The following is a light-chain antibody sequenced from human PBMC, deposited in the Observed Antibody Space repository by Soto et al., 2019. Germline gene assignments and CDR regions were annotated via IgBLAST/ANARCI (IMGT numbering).Light chain of an antibody. Sequence: QSALTQPRSVSGSPGQSVAISCTGTSSDVGGYNYVSWYQQHPGKAPKLMIYDVSKRPSGVPDRFSGSKSGNTASLTISGLQAEDEADYYCCSYEGSNNYVFGTGTKVTVL. J-gene: IGLJ1*01. CDR2: DVS. CDR3: CSYEGSNNYV. CDR1: SSDVGGYNY. V-gene: IGLV2-11*01.